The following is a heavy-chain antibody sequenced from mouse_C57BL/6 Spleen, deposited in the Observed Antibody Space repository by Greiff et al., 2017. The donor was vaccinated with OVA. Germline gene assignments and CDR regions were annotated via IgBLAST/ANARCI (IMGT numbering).Heavy chain of an antibody. CDR3: AKTGTTSYWYFDV. V-gene: IGHV1-69*01. J-gene: IGHJ1*03. D-gene: IGHD4-1*01. CDR1: CYTFTSYW. Sequence: QVQLQQPGAELVMPGASVKLSCKASCYTFTSYWMHWVKQRPGQGLEWIGEIDPSDSYTNYNQKFKGKSTLTVDKSSSTAYMQLSSLTSEDSAVYYCAKTGTTSYWYFDVWGTGTTVTVSS. CDR2: IDPSDSYT.